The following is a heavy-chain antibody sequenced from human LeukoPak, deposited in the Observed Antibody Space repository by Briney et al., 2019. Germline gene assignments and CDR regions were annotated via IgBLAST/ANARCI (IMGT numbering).Heavy chain of an antibody. Sequence: PGGSLRLSCAASGFTFSSYAMHWVRQAPGKGLEWVAIISYDGSNKYYADSVKGRFTISRDNSKNTLYLQMNSVRAEDTAVYYCARPGAPYYYYGMDVWGQGTTVTVS. CDR2: ISYDGSNK. V-gene: IGHV3-30-3*01. CDR3: ARPGAPYYYYGMDV. D-gene: IGHD4/OR15-4a*01. CDR1: GFTFSSYA. J-gene: IGHJ6*02.